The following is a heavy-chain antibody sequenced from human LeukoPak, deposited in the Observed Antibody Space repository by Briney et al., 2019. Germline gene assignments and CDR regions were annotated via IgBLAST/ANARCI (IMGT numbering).Heavy chain of an antibody. J-gene: IGHJ4*02. D-gene: IGHD6-6*01. Sequence: ASVKVSCKASGYTFTSNYIHWVRQATGQGLEWMGWMNPNSGNTGYAQKFQGRVTMTRDTSTSTVYMELSSLRSDDTAVYYCARTAARRFDYWGQGTLVTVSS. CDR1: GYTFTSNY. CDR3: ARTAARRFDY. V-gene: IGHV1-8*02. CDR2: MNPNSGNT.